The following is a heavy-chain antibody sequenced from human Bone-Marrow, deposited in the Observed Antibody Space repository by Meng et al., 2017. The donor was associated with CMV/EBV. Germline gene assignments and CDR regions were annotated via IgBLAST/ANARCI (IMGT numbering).Heavy chain of an antibody. Sequence: QVPLVQSGAEVKNPGASVKVSCKASGYTFTGYYMHWVRQAPGQGLEWMGWINPNSGGTNYAQKFQGRVTMTRDTSISTAYMELSRLRSDDTAVYYCARESITMVRGVSWFDPWGQGTLVTVSS. V-gene: IGHV1-2*02. CDR1: GYTFTGYY. D-gene: IGHD3-10*01. CDR3: ARESITMVRGVSWFDP. J-gene: IGHJ5*02. CDR2: INPNSGGT.